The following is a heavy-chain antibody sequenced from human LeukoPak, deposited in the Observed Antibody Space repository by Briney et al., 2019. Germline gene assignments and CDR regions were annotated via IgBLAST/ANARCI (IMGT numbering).Heavy chain of an antibody. CDR1: GGTFGSYA. CDR2: IIPLFGAP. CDR3: ARDEEKAAGSL. Sequence: GASVKASCKPSGGTFGSYAISWVRQAPGQGLEWVGGIIPLFGAPLYAQKFQGRVTITADERTSTVYMDLSSLRSDDTAVYYCARDEEKAAGSLWGQGTPVIVSS. V-gene: IGHV1-69*01. D-gene: IGHD6-13*01. J-gene: IGHJ4*02.